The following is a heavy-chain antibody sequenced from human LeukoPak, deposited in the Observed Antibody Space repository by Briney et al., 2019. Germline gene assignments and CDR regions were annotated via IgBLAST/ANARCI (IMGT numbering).Heavy chain of an antibody. CDR2: INSDGSST. CDR1: GFTFSSYW. J-gene: IGHJ6*02. V-gene: IGHV3-74*01. Sequence: GGSLRLSCAASGFTFSSYWMHWVRQAPGKGLVWVSRINSDGSSTSYADSVKGRFTISRDNSKNTLYLQMNSLRAEDTAVYYCAKDAEEELYYYYYYGMDVWGQGTTVTVSS. D-gene: IGHD1-7*01. CDR3: AKDAEEELYYYYYYGMDV.